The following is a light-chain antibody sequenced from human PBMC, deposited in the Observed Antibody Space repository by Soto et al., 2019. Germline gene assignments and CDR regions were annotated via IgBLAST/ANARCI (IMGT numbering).Light chain of an antibody. CDR2: KAS. CDR1: QSISSW. CDR3: QHYNTYPWT. V-gene: IGKV1-5*03. J-gene: IGKJ1*01. Sequence: IKMYHSVSVVSSSMGDRVTITCGASQSISSWLAWYQQKPGKAPNLLIHKASHLESGVLSRFSGSGSGTEFTLTISSLQPGDFATYYCQHYNTYPWTFGQGT.